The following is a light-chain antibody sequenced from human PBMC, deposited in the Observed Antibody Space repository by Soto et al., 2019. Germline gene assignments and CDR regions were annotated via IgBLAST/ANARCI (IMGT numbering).Light chain of an antibody. CDR3: QQRSNWPLT. CDR2: DAS. CDR1: QSGSNY. Sequence: EIVLTQSPATLSLSPGERATLSCRASQSGSNYLAWYQQKPGQAPRLLIYDASNRSTGIPARFSGSESGTAFTLAISSLEPEDFAVYYCQQRSNWPLTFGGGTKVEIK. J-gene: IGKJ4*01. V-gene: IGKV3-11*01.